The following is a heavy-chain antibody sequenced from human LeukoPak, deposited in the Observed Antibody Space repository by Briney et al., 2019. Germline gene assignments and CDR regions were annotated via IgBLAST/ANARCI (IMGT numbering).Heavy chain of an antibody. CDR2: INSDGSST. D-gene: IGHD2/OR15-2a*01. V-gene: IGHV3-74*01. J-gene: IGHJ4*02. Sequence: GGSRRLSCAASGFTFGNYWMHWVRQAPGKGPGWVSRINSDGSSTSYADSVQGRFTISRDNAKNTLFLQMNGLKVEDPPVYYCASTNRLDYWGQGTLVTVSS. CDR3: ASTNRLDY. CDR1: GFTFGNYW.